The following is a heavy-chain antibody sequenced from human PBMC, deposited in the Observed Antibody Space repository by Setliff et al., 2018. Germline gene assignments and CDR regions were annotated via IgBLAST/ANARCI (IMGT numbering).Heavy chain of an antibody. CDR2: INRRGST. V-gene: IGHV4-39*07. Sequence: PSETLSLTCTVSGGSISSSSYYWGWIRQPPGKGLEWIGSINRRGSTNFTPSLKSRVTISLDTSKNQFSLNLTSVTAADTAVYYCAIATSGWYSAYYYYMDVWGKGTTVTVSS. J-gene: IGHJ6*03. CDR3: AIATSGWYSAYYYYMDV. CDR1: GGSISSSSYY. D-gene: IGHD6-19*01.